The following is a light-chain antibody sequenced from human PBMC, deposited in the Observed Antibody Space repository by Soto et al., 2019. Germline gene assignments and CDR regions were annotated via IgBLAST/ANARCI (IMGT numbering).Light chain of an antibody. CDR1: QSISNN. V-gene: IGKV1-39*01. Sequence: DIQMTQSPSSLSASVGDRVTITCRTSQSISNNLNWYQQKPGKAPKLLIYEASILQSGVPSRFSGSGSGTDSTLTISSLQPEDSATYYCQQSYSTSFGGGTKVEIK. CDR3: QQSYSTS. J-gene: IGKJ4*01. CDR2: EAS.